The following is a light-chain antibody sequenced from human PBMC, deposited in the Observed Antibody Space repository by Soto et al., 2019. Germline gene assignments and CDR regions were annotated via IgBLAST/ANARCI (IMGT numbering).Light chain of an antibody. Sequence: QSALTQPASVSGSPGQSITISCTGTSSDVGSYNLVSWYQQHPGKAPKLMIYEVSKRPSGVSNRFSGSKSGTTASLTISGLQAEDDADYYCCSYAGSSTLVFGGGTKLTVL. CDR2: EVS. CDR3: CSYAGSSTLV. CDR1: SSDVGSYNL. J-gene: IGLJ2*01. V-gene: IGLV2-23*02.